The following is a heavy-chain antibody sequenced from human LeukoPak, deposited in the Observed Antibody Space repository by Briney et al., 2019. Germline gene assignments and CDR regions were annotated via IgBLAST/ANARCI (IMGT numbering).Heavy chain of an antibody. D-gene: IGHD6-19*01. Sequence: SETLSLTCTVSGGSISSSSYYWGWIRQPPGKGLEWIGSIYYSGSTYYNPSLKSRVTISVDTSKNQFSLKLSSVTAADTAVYYCARSYSSGGRNWYFDLWGRGTLVTVSS. J-gene: IGHJ2*01. CDR1: GGSISSSSYY. CDR2: IYYSGST. V-gene: IGHV4-39*07. CDR3: ARSYSSGGRNWYFDL.